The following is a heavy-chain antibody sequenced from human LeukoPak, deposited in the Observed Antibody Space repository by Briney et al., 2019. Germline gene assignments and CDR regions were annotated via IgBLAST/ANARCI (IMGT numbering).Heavy chain of an antibody. CDR2: INHSGST. J-gene: IGHJ6*04. V-gene: IGHV4-34*01. CDR3: ARGFGYCSGGSCYSGMDV. CDR1: GGSFSGYY. Sequence: PSETLSLTCAVYGGSFSGYYWSWIRQPPRKGLEWIGEINHSGSTNYNPSLKSRVTISVDTSKNQFSLKPSSVTAADTAVYYCARGFGYCSGGSCYSGMDVWGKGTTVTVSS. D-gene: IGHD2-15*01.